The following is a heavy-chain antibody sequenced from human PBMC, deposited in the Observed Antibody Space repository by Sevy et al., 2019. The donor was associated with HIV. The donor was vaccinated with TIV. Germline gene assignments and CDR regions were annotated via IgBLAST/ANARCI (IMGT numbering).Heavy chain of an antibody. D-gene: IGHD3-9*01. Sequence: ASVKVSCKASGYTFTGYYIHWVRQAPGQGLEWMGRMNPKTGNSDQMRKFQDRVTMTADRSISTAYMKLSSLTSDDAAVYVCARGDIQHFDWTTVGAFDFWGQGTVVTVSS. J-gene: IGHJ3*01. CDR2: MNPKTGNS. CDR3: ARGDIQHFDWTTVGAFDF. CDR1: GYTFTGYY. V-gene: IGHV1-2*06.